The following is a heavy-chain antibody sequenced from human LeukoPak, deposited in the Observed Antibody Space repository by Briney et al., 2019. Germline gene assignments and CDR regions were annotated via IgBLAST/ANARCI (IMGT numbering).Heavy chain of an antibody. CDR3: ARDADGGWYFDY. Sequence: GGSLRLSCAASGFTFSSYAMSWVRQAPGKGLEWVSAISGSGGSTYYADSVKGRFTISRDNAKNSLYLQMNSLRAEDTAVYYCARDADGGWYFDYWGQGTPVTVSS. J-gene: IGHJ4*02. CDR2: ISGSGGST. V-gene: IGHV3-23*01. CDR1: GFTFSSYA. D-gene: IGHD6-19*01.